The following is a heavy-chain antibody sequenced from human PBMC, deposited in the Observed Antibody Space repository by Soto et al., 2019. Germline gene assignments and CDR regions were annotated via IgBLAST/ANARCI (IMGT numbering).Heavy chain of an antibody. CDR2: IGTAGGT. Sequence: RRLSCAASGFTFSSYDMHWVRQATGKGLEWVSAIGTAGGTYYPGSVKGRFTISRENAKNSLYLQMNSLRAGDTAVYYCARGPYSSSSDYGMDVWGQGTTVTVSS. D-gene: IGHD6-6*01. CDR1: GFTFSSYD. V-gene: IGHV3-13*01. J-gene: IGHJ6*02. CDR3: ARGPYSSSSDYGMDV.